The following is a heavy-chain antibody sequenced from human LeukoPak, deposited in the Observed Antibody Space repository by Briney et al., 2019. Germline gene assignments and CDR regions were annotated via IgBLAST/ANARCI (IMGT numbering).Heavy chain of an antibody. CDR3: ARLTGYSSESWFDP. V-gene: IGHV4-59*01. J-gene: IGHJ5*02. Sequence: PSETLSLTCTVSGGSISSYYWSWIRQPPGKGLEWIGYIYYSGSTNYNPSLKSRVTISVDTSKNQFSLKLRSVTAADTAVYYCARLTGYSSESWFDPWGQGTLVTVSS. D-gene: IGHD3-9*01. CDR1: GGSISSYY. CDR2: IYYSGST.